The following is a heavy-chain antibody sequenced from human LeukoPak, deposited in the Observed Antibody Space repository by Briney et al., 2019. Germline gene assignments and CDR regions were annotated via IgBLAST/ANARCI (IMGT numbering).Heavy chain of an antibody. CDR3: AKAGREVRGVIKLYYYGMDV. J-gene: IGHJ6*02. D-gene: IGHD3-10*01. Sequence: PGGSLRLSCAASGFTSSSYGMHWVRQAPGKGLEWVAFIRYDGSNKYYADSVKGRFTISRDNSKNTLYLQTNSLRAEDTAVYYCAKAGREVRGVIKLYYYGMDVWGQGTTVTVSS. CDR1: GFTSSSYG. CDR2: IRYDGSNK. V-gene: IGHV3-30*02.